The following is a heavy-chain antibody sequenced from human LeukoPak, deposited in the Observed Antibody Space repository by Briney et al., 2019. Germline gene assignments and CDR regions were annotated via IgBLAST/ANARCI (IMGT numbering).Heavy chain of an antibody. J-gene: IGHJ5*02. Sequence: NSSETLSLTCTVSGVSISSSSYYWGWIRQPPGKGLEWIGSIYYSGSTYYNPSLKSRVTISVDTSKNQFSLKLSSVTAADTAVYYCARLTRLRYFEDPWGQGTLVTVSS. D-gene: IGHD3-9*01. CDR3: ARLTRLRYFEDP. CDR2: IYYSGST. V-gene: IGHV4-39*01. CDR1: GVSISSSSYY.